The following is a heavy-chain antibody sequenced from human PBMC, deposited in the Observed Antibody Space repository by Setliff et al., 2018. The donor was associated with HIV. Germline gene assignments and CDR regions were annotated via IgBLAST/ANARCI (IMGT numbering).Heavy chain of an antibody. D-gene: IGHD3-10*01. Sequence: PSETLSLTCAVYGGSFNDYYWTWIRQPPGKGLEWIGEIDHSGSTKYHASLKSRVELSIDTSKNQISLKLSSVTAADTAVYYCARGLNYYGSGSYLPLGYWGQGTLVTVSS. CDR2: IDHSGST. J-gene: IGHJ4*02. CDR1: GGSFNDYY. CDR3: ARGLNYYGSGSYLPLGY. V-gene: IGHV4-34*01.